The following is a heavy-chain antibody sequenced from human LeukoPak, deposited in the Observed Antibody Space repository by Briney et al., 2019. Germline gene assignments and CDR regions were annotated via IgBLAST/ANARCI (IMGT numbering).Heavy chain of an antibody. CDR3: AREIGSDWIDY. CDR2: IKQDGSEK. CDR1: GFTFSSYW. V-gene: IGHV3-7*03. Sequence: GGSLRPSCAASGFTFSSYWMSWVRQAPGKGLEWVANIKQDGSEKYYVDSVKGRFTISRDNAKNSLYLQMNSLRAEDTAVYYCAREIGSDWIDYWGQGTLATVSS. D-gene: IGHD6-19*01. J-gene: IGHJ4*02.